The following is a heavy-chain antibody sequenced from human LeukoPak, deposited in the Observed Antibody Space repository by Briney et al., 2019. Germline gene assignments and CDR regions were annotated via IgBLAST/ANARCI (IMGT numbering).Heavy chain of an antibody. CDR1: GFTFDDYG. J-gene: IGHJ4*02. D-gene: IGHD2-15*01. CDR3: ARSVAASRDY. V-gene: IGHV3-20*04. Sequence: GGSLRLSCAASGFTFDDYGMSWVRQAPGKGLEWVSGINWNGGSTGYAASVRGRFTISRDNAKNSLYLQMNSLRAEDTALYYCARSVAASRDYWGQGTLVTVSS. CDR2: INWNGGST.